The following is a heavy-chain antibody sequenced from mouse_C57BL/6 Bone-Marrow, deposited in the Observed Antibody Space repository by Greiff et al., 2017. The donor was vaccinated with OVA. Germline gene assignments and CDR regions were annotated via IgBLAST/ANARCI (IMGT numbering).Heavy chain of an antibody. D-gene: IGHD1-1*02. CDR1: GFSFNTYA. V-gene: IGHV10-1*01. CDR3: VRHLWCYYAMDY. CDR2: IRSKSNNYAT. J-gene: IGHJ4*01. Sequence: EVQLVESGGGLVQPKGSLKLSCAASGFSFNTYAMNWVRQAPGKGLEWVARIRSKSNNYATYYADSVKDRFTISRDDSESMLYLQMNNLKTEDTAMYYCVRHLWCYYAMDYWGQGTSVTVSS.